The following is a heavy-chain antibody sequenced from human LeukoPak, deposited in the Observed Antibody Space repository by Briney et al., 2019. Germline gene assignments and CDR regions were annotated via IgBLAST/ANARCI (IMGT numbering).Heavy chain of an antibody. V-gene: IGHV4-59*08. D-gene: IGHD3-10*01. J-gene: IGHJ5*02. CDR3: ARHGPITMVRGGRFRFDP. CDR2: IYYSGST. CDR1: GGSFSGYY. Sequence: SETLSLTCAAYGGSFSGYYWSWIRQPPGKGLEWIGYIYYSGSTNYNPSLKSRVTISVDTSKSQFSLKLSSVTAADTAVYYCARHGPITMVRGGRFRFDPWGQGTLVTVSS.